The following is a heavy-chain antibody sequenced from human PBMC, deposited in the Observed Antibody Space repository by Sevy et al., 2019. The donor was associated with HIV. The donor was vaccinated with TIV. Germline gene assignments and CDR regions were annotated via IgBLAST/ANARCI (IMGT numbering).Heavy chain of an antibody. J-gene: IGHJ5*02. CDR2: IYHDGST. CDR1: GGSISSHY. D-gene: IGHD3-3*01. CDR3: ARLFGFLAWPWAWFDP. Sequence: SETLSLTCTVSGGSISSHYWSWIRQTPGKGLEWIGYIYHDGSTNYNPSLKSRVTISADTSKNQFSLKVSSVTAADTAVYYCARLFGFLAWPWAWFDPWGQGTLVTVSS. V-gene: IGHV4-59*11.